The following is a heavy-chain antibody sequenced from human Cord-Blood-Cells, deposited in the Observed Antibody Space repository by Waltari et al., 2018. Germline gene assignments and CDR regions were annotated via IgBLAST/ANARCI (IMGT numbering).Heavy chain of an antibody. CDR1: GYTFTGYY. Sequence: SGAEVKKPGASVKVSCKASGYTFTGYYMHWVRQAPGQGLEWMGWINPNSGGTNYAQKFQGRVTMTRDTSISTAYMELSRLRSDDTAVYYCAFGGPMVRGALYAFDIWGQGTMVTVSS. J-gene: IGHJ3*02. CDR3: AFGGPMVRGALYAFDI. D-gene: IGHD3-10*01. V-gene: IGHV1-2*02. CDR2: INPNSGGT.